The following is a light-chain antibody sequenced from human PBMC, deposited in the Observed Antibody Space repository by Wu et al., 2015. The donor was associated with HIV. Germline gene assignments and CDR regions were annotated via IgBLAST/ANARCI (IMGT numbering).Light chain of an antibody. CDR3: QQYGGSPPKLT. V-gene: IGKV3-20*01. CDR1: QSVSSRS. Sequence: EIVLTQSPGTLSLSPGERATLCCRASQSVSSRSLAWYQQKSGQAPRLLIYGASTRATGIPDRFSGSGSGTDFTLSISRLEPEDFAVYYCQQYGGSPPKLTFGGGTKVEIK. J-gene: IGKJ4*01. CDR2: GAS.